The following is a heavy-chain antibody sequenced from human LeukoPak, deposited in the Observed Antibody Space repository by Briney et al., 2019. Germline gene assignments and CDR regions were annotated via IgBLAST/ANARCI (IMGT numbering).Heavy chain of an antibody. V-gene: IGHV1-46*03. Sequence: GASVKVSCKAFGYGFTSYYIHWVRQAPGQGLEWMVIINPSVGGTTYARKFQGRVTMTRDTSTSTVYMELSSLRSEDTAVYYCARHGSGRYYPAEGRVDYWGQGTLVTVSS. CDR2: INPSVGGT. D-gene: IGHD3-10*01. CDR3: ARHGSGRYYPAEGRVDY. J-gene: IGHJ4*02. CDR1: GYGFTSYY.